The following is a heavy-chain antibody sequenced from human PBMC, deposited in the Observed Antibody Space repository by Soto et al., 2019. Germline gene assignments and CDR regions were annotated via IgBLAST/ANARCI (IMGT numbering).Heavy chain of an antibody. CDR3: ARKGVTIFGVVRDAFDI. J-gene: IGHJ3*02. Sequence: QVHLQQCGAGLLQPSETLSLTCAVYGWTFSGYYWSWLRQPPGKGLEWIGEINHSGSTNFNPSLKSRVPISEDTSKNQFSLKLSFVAAADTAVYYCARKGVTIFGVVRDAFDIWGQGTLVTVSS. V-gene: IGHV4-34*01. CDR2: INHSGST. D-gene: IGHD3-3*01. CDR1: GWTFSGYY.